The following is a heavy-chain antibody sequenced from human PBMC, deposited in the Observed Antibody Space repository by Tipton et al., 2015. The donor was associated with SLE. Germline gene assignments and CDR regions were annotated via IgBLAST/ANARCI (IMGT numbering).Heavy chain of an antibody. CDR1: GGSISSGSYY. J-gene: IGHJ6*03. CDR2: IYTSGST. CDR3: AREGVHFWSGSSYYYYYYMDV. D-gene: IGHD3-3*02. Sequence: TLSLTCTVSGGSISSGSYYWCWIRQPAGKGLEWIGRIYTSGSTNYNPSLKSRVTISVDTSKNQFPLKLSSVTAADTAVYYCAREGVHFWSGSSYYYYYYMDVWGKGTTVTVSS. V-gene: IGHV4-61*02.